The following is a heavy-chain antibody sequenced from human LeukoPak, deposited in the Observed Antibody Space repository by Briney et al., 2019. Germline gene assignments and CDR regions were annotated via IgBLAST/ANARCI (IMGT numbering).Heavy chain of an antibody. D-gene: IGHD3-16*01. J-gene: IGHJ4*02. CDR3: ARWSYAFDY. CDR2: IKQDGNEN. CDR1: GFTFSSYY. V-gene: IGHV3-7*01. Sequence: GESLEISCAVSGFTFSSYYMSWVRQAPGKGLEWVANIKQDGNENFYVDSVKGRFTISRDNAKNSLYLQMNSLRADDTAVYYCARWSYAFDYWGQGTLVTVSS.